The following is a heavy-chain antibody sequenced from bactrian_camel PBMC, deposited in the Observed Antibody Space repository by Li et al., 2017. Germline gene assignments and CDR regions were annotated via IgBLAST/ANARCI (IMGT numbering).Heavy chain of an antibody. CDR1: GATFNGRC. D-gene: IGHD4*01. J-gene: IGHJ4*01. Sequence: HVQQVESGGGSVQAGGSLRLSCATSGATFNGRCVGWFRQAPEKEREGVAGIDSDGKTAYAESEKGRFTISQDNANAKNTLYLRMNTLKPEDTGMYYCAASGWSCRDGYLLSRQSTRFWGQGTQVTVS. CDR2: IDSDGKT. CDR3: AASGWSCRDGYLLSRQSTRF. V-gene: IGHV3S6*01.